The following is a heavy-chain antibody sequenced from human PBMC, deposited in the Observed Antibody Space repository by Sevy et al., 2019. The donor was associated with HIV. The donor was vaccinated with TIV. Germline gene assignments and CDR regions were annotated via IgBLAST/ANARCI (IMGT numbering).Heavy chain of an antibody. V-gene: IGHV5-51*01. J-gene: IGHJ4*02. CDR1: GYSFTSHW. Sequence: GESLKISCKGSGYSFTSHWLGWVRHMPGKGLEWMGIIFPDDSDTKYSPSFQGQVTFSADKSKSTAYLQWSSLKASDTAMYYCATSRSGYFDSSGYYIYWGQGTLVTVSS. CDR3: ATSRSGYFDSSGYYIY. CDR2: IFPDDSDT. D-gene: IGHD3-22*01.